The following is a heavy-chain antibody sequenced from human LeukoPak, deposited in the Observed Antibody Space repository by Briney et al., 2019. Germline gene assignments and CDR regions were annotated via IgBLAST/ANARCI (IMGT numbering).Heavy chain of an antibody. Sequence: VASVKVSCKASGYTLTSSYIHWVRQAPGQGLEWMGIINPSGASTSSAQKFQGRVTMTRDTSTSTAYMELSSLRSEDTAVYYCARDNEYYDILTGYYTGAFDIWGQGIMVTVSS. D-gene: IGHD3-9*01. CDR2: INPSGAST. CDR1: GYTLTSSY. CDR3: ARDNEYYDILTGYYTGAFDI. V-gene: IGHV1-46*01. J-gene: IGHJ3*02.